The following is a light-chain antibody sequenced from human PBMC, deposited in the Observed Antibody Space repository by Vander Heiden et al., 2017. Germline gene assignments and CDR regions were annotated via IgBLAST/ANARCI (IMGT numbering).Light chain of an antibody. CDR1: SSDVGSYIR. CDR2: EVS. Sequence: QSALTQPPSVSGSPGQSVTISCTGTSSDVGSYIRVAWYQQPPGTAPKLLIYEVSNRPSGVPDRFSGSKSGNTASLTISELQAVDEADYYCSSFTGSSTPIVFGTGTRVTVL. V-gene: IGLV2-18*02. J-gene: IGLJ1*01. CDR3: SSFTGSSTPIV.